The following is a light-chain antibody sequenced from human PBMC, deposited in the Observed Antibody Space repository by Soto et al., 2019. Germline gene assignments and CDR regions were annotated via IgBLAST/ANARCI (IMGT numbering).Light chain of an antibody. CDR2: EVS. CDR1: SSDVGGYNY. V-gene: IGLV2-14*01. Sequence: QSALTQPASVSGSPGQSITISCTGTSSDVGGYNYVSWYQQHPGKAPKLMIFEVSNRPSGVSYRVSGSKSGNTASLTISGLQAEDEADYYCSSYTSSSTLYVFGSGTKLTVL. J-gene: IGLJ1*01. CDR3: SSYTSSSTLYV.